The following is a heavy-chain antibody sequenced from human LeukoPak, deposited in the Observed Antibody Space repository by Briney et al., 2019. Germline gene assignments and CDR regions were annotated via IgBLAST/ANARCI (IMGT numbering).Heavy chain of an antibody. CDR2: IYGSGST. Sequence: SETLSLTCTVSGGSIRSYWSWIRQPAGKGLEWIGRIYGSGSTDYNPSLKSRVTVSIDTSKNQFSLNLISVTAADTAVYYCARDSGTTGEVKFDPWGQGTLVTVSS. D-gene: IGHD3-10*01. J-gene: IGHJ5*02. CDR1: GGSIRSY. V-gene: IGHV4-4*07. CDR3: ARDSGTTGEVKFDP.